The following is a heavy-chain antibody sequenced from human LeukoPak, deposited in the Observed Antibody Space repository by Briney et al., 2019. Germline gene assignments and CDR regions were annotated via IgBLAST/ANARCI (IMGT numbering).Heavy chain of an antibody. CDR2: IFHTGIT. V-gene: IGHV4-59*02. Sequence: SETLSLTCTVSGGSVTKYYWHWIRQAPGKGLEWIGFIFHTGITNYNPSLKSRVTISVDTSKNQFSLKLTSVTAADTAVYFCARDLFPISWFESWGQGTLVTVSS. D-gene: IGHD1-14*01. CDR1: GGSVTKYY. CDR3: ARDLFPISWFES. J-gene: IGHJ5*01.